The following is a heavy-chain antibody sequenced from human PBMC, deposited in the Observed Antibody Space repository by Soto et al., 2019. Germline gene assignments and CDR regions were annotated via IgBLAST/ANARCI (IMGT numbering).Heavy chain of an antibody. J-gene: IGHJ5*02. V-gene: IGHV4-4*02. Sequence: QVQLQESGPGLVNPSGTLSLTCAVSGGSITSNWWSWVRQPPGKGLEWIGEIHHRGSFNYNPSLRSRATTSIDKSKNQLSLNLTSVPAADTAVHYCVRNDWYRFDPWGQGTLVTVSS. CDR2: IHHRGSF. D-gene: IGHD3-9*01. CDR1: GGSITSNW. CDR3: VRNDWYRFDP.